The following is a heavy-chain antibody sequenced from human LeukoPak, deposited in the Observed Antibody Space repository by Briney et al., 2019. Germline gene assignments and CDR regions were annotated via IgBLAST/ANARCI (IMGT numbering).Heavy chain of an antibody. CDR2: FYADGST. D-gene: IGHD3-16*01. Sequence: ASETLSLTCTVSGGSISSYYWSWIRQPAGKGLEWIGRFYADGSTHYNPSLKSRATMSIDTSKNQFSLKLTFVTAADTAVYYCAREVWEADAFDIWGQGTVVTVSS. CDR1: GGSISSYY. V-gene: IGHV4-4*07. J-gene: IGHJ3*02. CDR3: AREVWEADAFDI.